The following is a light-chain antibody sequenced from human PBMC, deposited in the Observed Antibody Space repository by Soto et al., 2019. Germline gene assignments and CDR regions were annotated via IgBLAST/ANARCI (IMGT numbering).Light chain of an antibody. CDR1: TSNIGGNT. V-gene: IGLV1-44*01. CDR3: CSYAGSSTPGV. Sequence: QSVLTQPPSASGTPGQTITIFCSGSTSNIGGNTVNWYQHLPGTAPKLLIYTLNQRPSGVPDRFSGSKSATSASLAISGLQSEDEADYYCCSYAGSSTPGVFGGGTKLTVL. CDR2: TLN. J-gene: IGLJ3*02.